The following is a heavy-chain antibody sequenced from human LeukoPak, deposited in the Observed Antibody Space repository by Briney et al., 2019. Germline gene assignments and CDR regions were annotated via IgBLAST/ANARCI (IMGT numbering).Heavy chain of an antibody. V-gene: IGHV3-30*18. Sequence: GGSLRLSCAASGFTFSSYGMHWVRQAPGKGLEWVAVISYDGSNKYYADSVKGRFTISRDNSKNTLYLQMNSLRAEDTAVYYCANTVTTYYNYGMDVWGKGTTVTVSS. J-gene: IGHJ6*04. D-gene: IGHD4-17*01. CDR2: ISYDGSNK. CDR3: ANTVTTYYNYGMDV. CDR1: GFTFSSYG.